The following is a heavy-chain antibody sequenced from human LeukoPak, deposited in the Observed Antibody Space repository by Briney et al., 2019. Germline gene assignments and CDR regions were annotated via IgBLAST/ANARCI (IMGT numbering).Heavy chain of an antibody. J-gene: IGHJ4*02. CDR2: IWYDGSNK. D-gene: IGHD2-8*01. Sequence: GGSLRLSCAASGFTFSSYGMRWVRQAPGKGLEWVAVIWYDGSNKYYADSVKGRFTISRDNSKNTLYLQMNSLRAEDTAVYYCAKEYCSNSVCHSLDYWGQGTLVTVSS. V-gene: IGHV3-30*02. CDR3: AKEYCSNSVCHSLDY. CDR1: GFTFSSYG.